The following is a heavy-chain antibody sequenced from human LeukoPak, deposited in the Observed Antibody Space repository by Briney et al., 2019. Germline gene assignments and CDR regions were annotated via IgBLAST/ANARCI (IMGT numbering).Heavy chain of an antibody. CDR3: ARGGAVAGHNWLDP. J-gene: IGHJ5*02. V-gene: IGHV1-8*03. D-gene: IGHD6-19*01. CDR2: MDPQNGNT. Sequence: ASVKVSCKASGYTFTTYDINWVRQATGQGLEWMGWMDPQNGNTGYAQKFQGRVTITRSTSINTAYMELTSLTSEDTAVYYCARGGAVAGHNWLDPWGQGTLVTVSS. CDR1: GYTFTTYD.